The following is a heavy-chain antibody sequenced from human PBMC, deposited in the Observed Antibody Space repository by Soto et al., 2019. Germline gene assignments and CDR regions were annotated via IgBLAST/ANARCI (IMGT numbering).Heavy chain of an antibody. D-gene: IGHD3-10*01. CDR3: ARDVGPTGDLTYYYGSGSPYYYYYYYMDV. CDR1: GGTFSSYT. J-gene: IGHJ6*03. V-gene: IGHV1-69*04. Sequence: ASVKVSCKASGGTFSSYTISWVRQAPGQGLEWMGRIIPILGIANYAQKFQGRVTITADKSTSTAYMELSSLRSEDTAVYYCARDVGPTGDLTYYYGSGSPYYYYYYYMDVWGKGTTVTVSS. CDR2: IIPILGIA.